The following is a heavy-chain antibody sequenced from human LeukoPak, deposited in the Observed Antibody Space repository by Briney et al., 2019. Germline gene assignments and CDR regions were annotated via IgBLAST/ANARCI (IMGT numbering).Heavy chain of an antibody. Sequence: GGSLGLSCEASGFTFSSYSMNWVRQAPGKGLEWVSYISSSSSTIYYADSVKGRFTISRDNAKNSLYLQMNSLRDEDTAVYYCARDGGAAIGKYYYYYGMDVWGQGTTVTVSS. CDR2: ISSSSSTI. D-gene: IGHD2-2*01. J-gene: IGHJ6*02. CDR1: GFTFSSYS. V-gene: IGHV3-48*02. CDR3: ARDGGAAIGKYYYYYGMDV.